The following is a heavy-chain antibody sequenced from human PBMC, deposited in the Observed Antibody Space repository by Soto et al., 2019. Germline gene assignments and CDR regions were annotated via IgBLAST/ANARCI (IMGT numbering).Heavy chain of an antibody. CDR2: ISAYNGNT. V-gene: IGHV1-18*01. D-gene: IGHD6-13*01. CDR1: GYTFTNYG. CDR3: AREVAAAGTNWFDP. J-gene: IGHJ5*02. Sequence: ASVKVSCKASGYTFTNYGFSWVRQAPGQGLEWMGWISAYNGNTKYAQKLQGRVTMTTDTSTSTAYMELSSLRSEDTAVYYCAREVAAAGTNWFDPWGQGTLVTV.